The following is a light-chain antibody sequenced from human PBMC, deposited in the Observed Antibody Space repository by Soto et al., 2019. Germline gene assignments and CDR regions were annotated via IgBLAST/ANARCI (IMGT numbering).Light chain of an antibody. V-gene: IGKV1-39*01. CDR2: GAS. J-gene: IGKJ1*01. CDR1: QSVNTY. CDR3: QQTYRTPWT. Sequence: DIQMTQSPSSLSASLGDRVTITCRASQSVNTYVHWYQQRPGRAPKLLIYGASNLQNGVPSRFSGDGSGTDFTLTISSLQVEDFATYHCQQTYRTPWTFGQGTKVEIK.